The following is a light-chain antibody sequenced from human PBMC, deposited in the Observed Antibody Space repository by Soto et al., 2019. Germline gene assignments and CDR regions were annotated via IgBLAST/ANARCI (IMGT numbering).Light chain of an antibody. J-gene: IGKJ5*01. CDR1: QDISNY. CDR2: DAS. CDR3: HQYDNWPKT. Sequence: IQMTHSPSSLSASVGYRVTITCQASQDISNYLNWYQQKPGKAPKLLIYDASNLETGVPSRFSGSGSGTDFTFTISSLQPEDFAVYYCHQYDNWPKTFGQGTRLEIK. V-gene: IGKV1-33*01.